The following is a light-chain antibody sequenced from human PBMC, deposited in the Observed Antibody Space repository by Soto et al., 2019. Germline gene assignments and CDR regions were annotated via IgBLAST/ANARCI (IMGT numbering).Light chain of an antibody. CDR3: AVWDDNLSGPV. Sequence: QSALTQPASVSGSPGQSITIACTGTNRDVGSYNFVSWYQQRPGEAPKLIISEVRNRPSGISYRFTGSKSGNTASLTISGLQAEDEADYYCAVWDDNLSGPVFGGGTKLTVL. CDR1: NRDVGSYNF. J-gene: IGLJ3*02. V-gene: IGLV2-14*01. CDR2: EVR.